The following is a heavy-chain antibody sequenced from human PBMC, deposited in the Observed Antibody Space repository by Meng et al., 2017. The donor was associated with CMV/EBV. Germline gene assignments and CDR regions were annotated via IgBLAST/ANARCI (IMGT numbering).Heavy chain of an antibody. V-gene: IGHV3-9*01. Sequence: GGSLRLSCAASGFTFDDYAMHWVRQAPGKGLEWVSGISWNSGSIGYADSVKGRFTISRDNAKNSLYLKMNSLRAEDTAVYYCAKDLEDIVVVPAATNYYYYGMDVWGQGTTVTVSS. D-gene: IGHD2-2*01. CDR2: ISWNSGSI. J-gene: IGHJ6*02. CDR3: AKDLEDIVVVPAATNYYYYGMDV. CDR1: GFTFDDYA.